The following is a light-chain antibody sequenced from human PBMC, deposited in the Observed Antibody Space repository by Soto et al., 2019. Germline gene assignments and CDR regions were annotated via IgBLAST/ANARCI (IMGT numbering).Light chain of an antibody. CDR2: RND. J-gene: IGLJ2*01. V-gene: IGLV1-47*01. CDR3: ATWDDSLSGVV. CDR1: KTNIGSNY. Sequence: QSVLTQPPSASGTPGQRVTISCSGSKTNIGSNYVYWYQHFPGTAPKLLIYRNDQRPSGVPDRFSGSKSGTSASLAISGLXXEDEAXXXXATWDDSLSGVVFGGGTKLTVL.